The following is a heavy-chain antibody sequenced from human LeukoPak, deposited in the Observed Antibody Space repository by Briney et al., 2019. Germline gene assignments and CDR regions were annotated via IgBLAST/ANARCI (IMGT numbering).Heavy chain of an antibody. D-gene: IGHD4-17*01. CDR1: GFTFNSYA. V-gene: IGHV3-23*01. CDR3: AKVYGDYFYYYYGMDV. CDR2: ISGSGINT. J-gene: IGHJ6*02. Sequence: PGGSLRLPCAASGFTFNSYAMSWVRQAPGKGLEWVSGISGSGINTYYADSVKGRFTISRDNSKNTLHVQMNSLRAEDTAVYYCAKVYGDYFYYYYGMDVWGQGTTVTVSS.